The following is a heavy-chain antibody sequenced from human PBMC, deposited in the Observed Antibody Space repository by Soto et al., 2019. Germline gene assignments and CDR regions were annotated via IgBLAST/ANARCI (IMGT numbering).Heavy chain of an antibody. D-gene: IGHD6-13*01. CDR2: IYYSGST. J-gene: IGHJ6*03. Sequence: PSETLSLTCTVSGGSISSSSYYWGWIRQPPGKGLEWIGSIYYSGSTYYNPSLKSRVTISVDTSKNQFSLKLSSVTAADTAVYYCARHWAAADFYYYYYMDVWGKGTTVTVSS. CDR1: GGSISSSSYY. V-gene: IGHV4-39*01. CDR3: ARHWAAADFYYYYYMDV.